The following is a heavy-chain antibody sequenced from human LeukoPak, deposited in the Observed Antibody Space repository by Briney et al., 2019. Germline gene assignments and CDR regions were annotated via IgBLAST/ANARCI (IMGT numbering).Heavy chain of an antibody. CDR3: ARGGTGSGYVREFDY. D-gene: IGHD5-12*01. CDR1: GFTFSSYA. J-gene: IGHJ4*02. V-gene: IGHV3-21*01. CDR2: ISSSSSYI. Sequence: PGGSLRLSCAASGFTFSSYAMSWVRQAPGKGLEWVSSISSSSSYIYYADSVKGRFTISRDNAKNSLYLQMNSLRAEDTAVYYCARGGTGSGYVREFDYWGQGTLVTVSS.